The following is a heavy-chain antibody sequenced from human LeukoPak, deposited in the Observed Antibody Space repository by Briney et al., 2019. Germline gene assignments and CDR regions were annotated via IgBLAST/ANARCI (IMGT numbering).Heavy chain of an antibody. D-gene: IGHD3-10*01. CDR2: INSDGSST. CDR3: VRGSMVRGVITPNYY. V-gene: IGHV3-74*01. Sequence: PGGSLRLSCAASGFTFSSYWMHWVRQAPGKGLVWVGRINSDGSSTNYADSVKGRFTISRDTAKNTLYLQMNSLRAEDTAVSYCVRGSMVRGVITPNYYWGQGTLVTVSS. J-gene: IGHJ4*02. CDR1: GFTFSSYW.